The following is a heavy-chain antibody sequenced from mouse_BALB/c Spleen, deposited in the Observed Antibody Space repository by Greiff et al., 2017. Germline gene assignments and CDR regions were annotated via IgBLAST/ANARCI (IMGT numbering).Heavy chain of an antibody. CDR2: IDPANGNT. D-gene: IGHD1-1*01. Sequence: EVQLQQPGAELVKPGASVKLSCTASGFNIKDTYMHWVKQRPEQGLEWIGRIDPANGNTIYDPKFQGKASITADTSSNTAYLQLSSLTSEDTAVYYGARSGLLRPRGGFAYWGQGTLVTVSA. V-gene: IGHV14-3*02. CDR1: GFNIKDTY. CDR3: ARSGLLRPRGGFAY. J-gene: IGHJ3*01.